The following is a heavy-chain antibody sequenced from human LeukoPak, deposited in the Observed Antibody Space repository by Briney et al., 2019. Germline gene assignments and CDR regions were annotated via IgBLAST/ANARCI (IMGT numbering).Heavy chain of an antibody. D-gene: IGHD2-2*01. J-gene: IGHJ4*02. CDR3: ARDFAYCSSTSCY. CDR2: ISSSSSTI. V-gene: IGHV3-48*01. CDR1: GFTFSSYS. Sequence: PGGSLRLSCAASGFTFSSYSMNWVRQAPGKGLEWVSYISSSSSTIYHADSVKGRFTISRDNAKNSLYLQMNSLRAEDTAVYYCARDFAYCSSTSCYWGQGTLVTVSS.